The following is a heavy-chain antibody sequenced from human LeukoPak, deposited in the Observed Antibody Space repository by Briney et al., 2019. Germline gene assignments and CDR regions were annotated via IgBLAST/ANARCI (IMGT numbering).Heavy chain of an antibody. CDR2: ISAYNGNT. CDR3: ARDGAGYCSSTSCKRIDY. Sequence: ASVKVSCKASGYTFTSYGISWVRQAPGQGLEWMGWISAYNGNTNYAQKLQGRVTMTTDTSTSTAYMELRSLRSDDTAVYYCARDGAGYCSSTSCKRIDYWGQGTLVTVSS. V-gene: IGHV1-18*01. CDR1: GYTFTSYG. J-gene: IGHJ4*02. D-gene: IGHD2-2*01.